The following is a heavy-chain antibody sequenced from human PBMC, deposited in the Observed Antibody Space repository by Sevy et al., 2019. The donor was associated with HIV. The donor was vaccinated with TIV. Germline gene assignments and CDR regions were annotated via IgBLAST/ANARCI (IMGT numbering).Heavy chain of an antibody. Sequence: GGSLRLSCAASGFTFKYHGMHWVRQAPGKGLEWLSLISIDGSNKYYADSVKGRFTISRDNAKNTVSAQMNSLRPEDTATYYCAKDGGHIDIDYWGQGILVTVSS. V-gene: IGHV3-30*18. CDR2: ISIDGSNK. D-gene: IGHD2-15*01. CDR3: AKDGGHIDIDY. J-gene: IGHJ4*02. CDR1: GFTFKYHG.